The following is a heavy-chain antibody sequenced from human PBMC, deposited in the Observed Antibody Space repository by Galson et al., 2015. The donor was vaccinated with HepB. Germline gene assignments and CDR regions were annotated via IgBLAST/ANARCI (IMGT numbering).Heavy chain of an antibody. CDR2: IKRAGREK. CDR1: GFTFSNYW. D-gene: IGHD3-16*01. J-gene: IGHJ3*01. CDR3: ARGVVWDRASDV. Sequence: SLRLSCAASGFTFSNYWMSWVRQAPGKGLEWVANIKRAGREKHYVDSVKGRFTICRDNAKNSLYLQMNSLRAEDTAVYYCARGVVWDRASDVWGQGTMVAVSS. V-gene: IGHV3-7*01.